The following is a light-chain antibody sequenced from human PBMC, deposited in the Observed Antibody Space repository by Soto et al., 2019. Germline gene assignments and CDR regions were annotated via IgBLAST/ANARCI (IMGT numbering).Light chain of an antibody. Sequence: DIQMTQAPSSRSACVGDRVTITCRASQGISTYLNCYQQKPGKAPKLLIYAASSLQSGVPSRFSGSGSETDFTLTISSLQPEDFATYSCQQSYSTTWTFGQGTKVDI. J-gene: IGKJ1*01. CDR2: AAS. V-gene: IGKV1-39*01. CDR1: QGISTY. CDR3: QQSYSTTWT.